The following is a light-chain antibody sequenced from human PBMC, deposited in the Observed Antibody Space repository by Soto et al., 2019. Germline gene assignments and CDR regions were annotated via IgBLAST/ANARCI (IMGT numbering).Light chain of an antibody. CDR1: QDISSY. CDR3: QQLNSYPRT. V-gene: IGKV1-9*01. Sequence: DIQLTQSPSFLSASVGDSVTITCRASQDISSYLAWYQQKPGKAPKLLIYAASTLQSGVPSRFSGSGSGTEFTLTISSLQPEDFATYYCQQLNSYPRTFGPGAKVDIK. CDR2: AAS. J-gene: IGKJ3*01.